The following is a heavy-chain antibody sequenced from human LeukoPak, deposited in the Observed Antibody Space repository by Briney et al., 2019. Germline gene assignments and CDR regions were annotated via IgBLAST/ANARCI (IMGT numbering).Heavy chain of an antibody. V-gene: IGHV3-21*01. CDR1: GFTFSSYS. CDR2: ISGSSSYI. J-gene: IGHJ4*02. CDR3: ARGMVAAAGSY. Sequence: GGSLRLSCAASGFTFSSYSMNWVRQAPGKGLEWVSSISGSSSYIYYADSVKGRFTISRDNAKNSLYLQMNSLRAEDTAVYYCARGMVAAAGSYWGQGTLVTVSS. D-gene: IGHD6-13*01.